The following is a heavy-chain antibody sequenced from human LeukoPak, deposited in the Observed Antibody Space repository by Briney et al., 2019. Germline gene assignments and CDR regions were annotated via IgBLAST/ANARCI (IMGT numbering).Heavy chain of an antibody. D-gene: IGHD5-18*01. CDR2: ISSSGSTI. Sequence: GGSLRLSCAASGFTFSDYYMSWIRQAPGKGLEWVSYISSSGSTIYYADSVKGRFTISRDNSKNTLYLQMNSLRAEDTAVYYCAKDHMDTAMEFDYWGQGTLVTVSS. V-gene: IGHV3-11*01. CDR3: AKDHMDTAMEFDY. CDR1: GFTFSDYY. J-gene: IGHJ4*02.